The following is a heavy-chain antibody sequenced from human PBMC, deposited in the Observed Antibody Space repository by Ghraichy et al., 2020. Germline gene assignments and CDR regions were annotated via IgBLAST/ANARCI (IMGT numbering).Heavy chain of an antibody. V-gene: IGHV4-34*01. CDR2: INHSGST. D-gene: IGHD6-19*01. J-gene: IGHJ4*02. Sequence: SETLSLTCAVYGGSFSGYYWSWIRQPPGKGLEWIGEINHSGSTNYNPSLKSRVTISVDTSKNQFSLKLSSVTAADTAVYYCARPSSGIAVAGSDYCGQGTLVTVSS. CDR1: GGSFSGYY. CDR3: ARPSSGIAVAGSDY.